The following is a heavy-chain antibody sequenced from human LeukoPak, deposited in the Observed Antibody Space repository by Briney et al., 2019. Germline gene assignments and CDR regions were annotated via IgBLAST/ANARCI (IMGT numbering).Heavy chain of an antibody. J-gene: IGHJ6*03. CDR1: GFTFSSYS. CDR2: ISYGGDFK. D-gene: IGHD6-13*01. Sequence: GGSLGLSCSASGFTFSSYSMTWVRQAPGKGLEWVSGISYGGDFKYYADSMKGRFTISRDDSKSTLYLQMNSLRAEDTAVYYCAKDSSNWYYMDVWGRGTTVTVS. CDR3: AKDSSNWYYMDV. V-gene: IGHV3-23*01.